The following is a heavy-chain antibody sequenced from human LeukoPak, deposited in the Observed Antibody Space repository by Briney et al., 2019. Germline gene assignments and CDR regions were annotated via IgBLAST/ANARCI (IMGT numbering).Heavy chain of an antibody. J-gene: IGHJ4*02. Sequence: SETLSLTCTVSGGSISSYYWSWIRQPPGKGLEWVGYIYYSGSTNYNPSLKSRVTISVDTSKNQFSLKLSSVTAADTAVYYCARDSRPYYYGSGSYEYYFDYWGQGTLVTVSS. V-gene: IGHV4-59*01. CDR1: GGSISSYY. CDR3: ARDSRPYYYGSGSYEYYFDY. CDR2: IYYSGST. D-gene: IGHD3-10*01.